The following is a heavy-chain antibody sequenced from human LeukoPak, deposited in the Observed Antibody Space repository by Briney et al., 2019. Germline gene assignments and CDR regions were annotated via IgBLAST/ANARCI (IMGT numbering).Heavy chain of an antibody. D-gene: IGHD6-13*01. CDR3: ARETGLSAAGFPFDY. J-gene: IGHJ4*02. Sequence: KPSETLSLTCTVAGGSVSTYYWGWLRQPAGKGLEWSGRIFPNGNINYNPSLKSRVTMSVDTSKNKLSLKVTSVTAADTAVYYCARETGLSAAGFPFDYWGQGTLVTVSS. V-gene: IGHV4-4*07. CDR2: IFPNGNI. CDR1: GGSVSTYY.